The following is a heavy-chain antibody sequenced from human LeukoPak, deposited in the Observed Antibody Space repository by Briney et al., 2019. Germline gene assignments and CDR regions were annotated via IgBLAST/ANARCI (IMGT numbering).Heavy chain of an antibody. CDR2: ISSSSSYI. CDR1: GFTFSSYS. CDR3: AKSKKGSAFAHFDF. D-gene: IGHD3-10*01. V-gene: IGHV3-21*01. J-gene: IGHJ4*02. Sequence: GGSLRLSCAASGFTFSSYSINWVRQAPGKGLEWVSSISSSSSYIYYADSVKGRFTISRDNAKNSLYLQMNSLRAEDTAVYYCAKSKKGSAFAHFDFWGQGTLVTVSS.